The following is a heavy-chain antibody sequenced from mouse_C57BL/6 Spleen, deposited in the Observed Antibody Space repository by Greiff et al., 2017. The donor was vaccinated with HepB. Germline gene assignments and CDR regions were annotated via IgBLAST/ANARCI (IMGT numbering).Heavy chain of an antibody. Sequence: DVHLVESGGGLVKPGGSLKLSCAASGFTFSSYAMSWVRQTPEKRLEWVATISDGGSYTYYPDNVKGRFTISRDNAKNNLYLQMSHLKSEDTAMYYCARDRAYGNYVYFDYWGQGTTLTVSS. CDR2: ISDGGSYT. J-gene: IGHJ2*01. CDR3: ARDRAYGNYVYFDY. V-gene: IGHV5-4*01. D-gene: IGHD2-1*01. CDR1: GFTFSSYA.